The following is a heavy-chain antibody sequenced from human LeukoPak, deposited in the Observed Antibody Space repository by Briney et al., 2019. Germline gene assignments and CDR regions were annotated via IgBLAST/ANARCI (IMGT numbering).Heavy chain of an antibody. CDR2: IKPNSGGT. J-gene: IGHJ4*02. Sequence: ASVKVSCKASGYTFAGYYMHWVRQAPGQGLEWMGRIKPNSGGTNYTQKFQGRVTITRDTSISTAYMELSRLRSDHTAVYYCARDRGSITGIDAWGQGTLVTVSS. CDR3: ARDRGSITGIDA. D-gene: IGHD1-20*01. CDR1: GYTFAGYY. V-gene: IGHV1-2*06.